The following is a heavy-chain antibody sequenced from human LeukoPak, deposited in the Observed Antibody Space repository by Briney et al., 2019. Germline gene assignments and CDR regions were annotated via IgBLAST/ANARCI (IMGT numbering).Heavy chain of an antibody. CDR1: GFGFSRYY. Sequence: PGGSLRLSCAASGFGFSRYYMSWVRQAPGKGLEWVSVLFSGGDTYYADSVKDRFSISRDRSRETLFLQMNSLRADDTAVYYCARQGYDSGFDYWGHGTMVTVSS. CDR3: ARQGYDSGFDY. D-gene: IGHD5-12*01. CDR2: LFSGGDT. J-gene: IGHJ4*01. V-gene: IGHV3-66*04.